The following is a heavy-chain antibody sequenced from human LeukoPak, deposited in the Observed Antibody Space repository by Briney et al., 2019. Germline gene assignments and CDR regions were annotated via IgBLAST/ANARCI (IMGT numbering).Heavy chain of an antibody. J-gene: IGHJ4*02. CDR1: GDSTSNDH. Sequence: SETLSLTCTVSGDSTSNDHWSWVRQSPGKGLEWIGHIYYAGSMKYNPTLESRVTISIDRSKNQFSLKLTSVTAADTAVYYCARHGDGGLDSWGQGILVTVSS. V-gene: IGHV4-59*08. D-gene: IGHD2-15*01. CDR3: ARHGDGGLDS. CDR2: IYYAGSM.